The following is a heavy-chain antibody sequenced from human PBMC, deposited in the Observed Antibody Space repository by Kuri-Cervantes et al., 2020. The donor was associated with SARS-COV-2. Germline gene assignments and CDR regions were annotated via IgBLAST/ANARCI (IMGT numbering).Heavy chain of an antibody. CDR2: VNHNGGA. V-gene: IGHV4-34*01. CDR3: AREVRTFGAWFDP. CDR1: GGSLSGSF. D-gene: IGHD3-16*01. Sequence: SETLSLTCAVYGGSLSGSFWSWIRQSPRKGLEWIGEVNHNGGANYNPSLRSRVTISVDTSKTQFSLKLSSVTAADTAVYYCAREVRTFGAWFDPWGQGTLVTVSS. J-gene: IGHJ5*02.